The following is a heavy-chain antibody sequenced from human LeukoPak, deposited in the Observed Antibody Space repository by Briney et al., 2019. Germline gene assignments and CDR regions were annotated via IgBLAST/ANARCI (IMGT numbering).Heavy chain of an antibody. Sequence: SETLSLTCIVSGGSINSYYWSWIRQPPGKGLEWIGYMYYSGRTNYNPSLKSRVTISVDTSKTQFSLKLRSVTAADTAVYYRARALYGDPVFDIWGQGILVTVSS. CDR3: ARALYGDPVFDI. J-gene: IGHJ3*02. CDR2: MYYSGRT. CDR1: GGSINSYY. D-gene: IGHD4-17*01. V-gene: IGHV4-59*01.